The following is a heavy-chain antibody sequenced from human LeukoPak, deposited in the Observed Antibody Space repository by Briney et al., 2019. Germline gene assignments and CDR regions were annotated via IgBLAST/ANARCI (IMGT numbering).Heavy chain of an antibody. D-gene: IGHD1-1*01. J-gene: IGHJ4*02. CDR2: ISSSSSYI. Sequence: PGGSLRLSFAASGFPFSSYSMKWVRQAPGKGLEWVSSISSSSSYIYYADSVKGRFTISRDNAKNSLYLQMNSLRAEDTAVYYCARDGTTGDYWGQGTLVTVSS. V-gene: IGHV3-21*01. CDR3: ARDGTTGDY. CDR1: GFPFSSYS.